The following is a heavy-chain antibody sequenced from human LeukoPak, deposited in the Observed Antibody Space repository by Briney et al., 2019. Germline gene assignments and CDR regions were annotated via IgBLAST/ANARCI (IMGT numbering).Heavy chain of an antibody. D-gene: IGHD3-10*01. Sequence: ASVKVSCKASGGTFSSYAISWVRQAPGQGLEWMGWINPNSGGTNYAQKFQGRVTMTRDTSISTAYMELSRLRSDDTAVYYCARLGSGSGIWGQGTLVTVSS. CDR3: ARLGSGSGI. J-gene: IGHJ4*02. V-gene: IGHV1-2*02. CDR2: INPNSGGT. CDR1: GGTFSSYA.